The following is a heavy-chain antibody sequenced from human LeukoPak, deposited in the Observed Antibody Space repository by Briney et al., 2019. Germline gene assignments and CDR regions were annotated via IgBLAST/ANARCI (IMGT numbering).Heavy chain of an antibody. CDR2: ISGSGGST. CDR1: GFTFSSYA. V-gene: IGHV3-23*01. D-gene: IGHD3-10*01. J-gene: IGHJ5*02. Sequence: GGSLRLSCAASGFTFSSYAMSWVRQAPGKGLEWVSAISGSGGSTYYADSVKGRFTISRDNSKNTLYLQMNSLRAEDTAVYYCAKGSTYYGSGSPAPWGQGTLVTVSS. CDR3: AKGSTYYGSGSPAP.